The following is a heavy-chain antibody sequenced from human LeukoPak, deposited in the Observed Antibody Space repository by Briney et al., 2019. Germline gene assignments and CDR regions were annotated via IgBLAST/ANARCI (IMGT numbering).Heavy chain of an antibody. V-gene: IGHV3-7*01. D-gene: IGHD6-13*01. Sequence: GGSLRLSCAASGFTFSSYWMSWVRQAPGKGLEWVANIKQDGSEKYYVDSVKGRFTISRDNAKNSLYLQMNSLRAEDTAVYYCARGRAAAVNWFDPWGQGTLVTVSS. J-gene: IGHJ5*02. CDR3: ARGRAAAVNWFDP. CDR2: IKQDGSEK. CDR1: GFTFSSYW.